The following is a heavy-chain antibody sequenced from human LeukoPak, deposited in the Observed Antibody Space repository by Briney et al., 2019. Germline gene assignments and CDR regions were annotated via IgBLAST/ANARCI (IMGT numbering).Heavy chain of an antibody. Sequence: ASVKVSCKASGYTFTGYYMHWVRQAPGQGLEWMGWINPNSGGTNYAQKFQGRVTMTRDTSISTAYMELSRLRSDDTAVYYCALAQLRYFDWLPKHDAFDIWGQGTMVTVSS. CDR2: INPNSGGT. V-gene: IGHV1-2*02. J-gene: IGHJ3*02. CDR3: ALAQLRYFDWLPKHDAFDI. D-gene: IGHD3-9*01. CDR1: GYTFTGYY.